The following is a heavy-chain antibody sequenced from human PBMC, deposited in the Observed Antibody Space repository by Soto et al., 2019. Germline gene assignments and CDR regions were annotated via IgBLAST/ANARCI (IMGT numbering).Heavy chain of an antibody. V-gene: IGHV3-23*01. Sequence: GGSLRLSCAASGFTFSTYAMIWVLQAPGKGLEWVSVITGSGGSTYYADSVKGRFTISRDTSKNTLFLQMNSLRAEDTAVYYCAKDRYGYYGGFDYWGQGTMVTVSS. J-gene: IGHJ4*02. CDR3: AKDRYGYYGGFDY. CDR2: ITGSGGST. D-gene: IGHD4-17*01. CDR1: GFTFSTYA.